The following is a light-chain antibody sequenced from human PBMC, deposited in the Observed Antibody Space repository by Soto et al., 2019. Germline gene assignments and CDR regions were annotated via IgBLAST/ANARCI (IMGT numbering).Light chain of an antibody. V-gene: IGKV3-11*01. J-gene: IGKJ4*01. CDR2: EAS. CDR3: QQRSYLVT. CDR1: QSVGNY. Sequence: EIVLTQSPATLSLSPGERATLSCRASQSVGNYLAWYQRKPGQAPRLLIYEASNRATGIPARFSGSGSGTDFTRNISSLEPEDFAVYYCQQRSYLVTFGGGTAVEIK.